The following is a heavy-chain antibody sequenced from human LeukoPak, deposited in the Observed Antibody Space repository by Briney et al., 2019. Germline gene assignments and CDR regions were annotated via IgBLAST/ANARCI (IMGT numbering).Heavy chain of an antibody. V-gene: IGHV7-4-1*02. Sequence: ASVKVSCKASGYTFTSYAMNWVRQAPGQGLEWMGWINTNTGNPTFAQGFTGRFVFSLDTSVNTAYLQISSLKAEDTAVYYCARGRGASAAGTAFSYYYMDVWGKGTTVTVSS. CDR2: INTNTGNP. CDR3: ARGRGASAAGTAFSYYYMDV. J-gene: IGHJ6*03. D-gene: IGHD6-13*01. CDR1: GYTFTSYA.